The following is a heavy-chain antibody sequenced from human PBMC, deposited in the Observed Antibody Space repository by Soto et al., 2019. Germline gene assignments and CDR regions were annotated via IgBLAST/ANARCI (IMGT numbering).Heavy chain of an antibody. D-gene: IGHD6-19*01. V-gene: IGHV4-59*01. CDR3: ARYRSSASYYFDF. Sequence: PSETLSLTCTVSGGSISSNYWSWIRQPPGKGLEWIGYIYNTGSTNCNPSLKSRVTISVDTSKNQVSLKLSSVTAADTAVYYCARYRSSASYYFDFWGQGTPVTVSS. J-gene: IGHJ4*02. CDR1: GGSISSNY. CDR2: IYNTGST.